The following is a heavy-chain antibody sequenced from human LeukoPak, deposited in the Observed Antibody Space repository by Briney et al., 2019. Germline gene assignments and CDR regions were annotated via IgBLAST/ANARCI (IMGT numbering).Heavy chain of an antibody. CDR2: INHSGST. CDR1: GGSFSGYH. J-gene: IGHJ6*02. Sequence: PSETLSLTCAVYGGSFSGYHWSWIRQPPGKGLEWIGEINHSGSTNYNPSLKSRVTISVDTSKNQFSLKLSSVTAADTAVYYCARDPTPRNIVVVPAAINYYYYGMDVWGQGTTVTVSS. V-gene: IGHV4-34*01. D-gene: IGHD2-2*01. CDR3: ARDPTPRNIVVVPAAINYYYYGMDV.